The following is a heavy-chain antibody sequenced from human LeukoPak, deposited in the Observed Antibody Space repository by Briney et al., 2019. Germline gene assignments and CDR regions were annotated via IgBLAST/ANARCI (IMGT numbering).Heavy chain of an antibody. J-gene: IGHJ4*02. D-gene: IGHD3-16*01. CDR3: AKDLLYGAIFDY. CDR2: ISGSGGST. Sequence: PGGSLRLSCAASGFTFSSYGMSWVRQAPGKGLEWVSAISGSGGSTYYADSVKGRFTISRDNSKNTLYLQMNNLRAEDTAVYYCAKDLLYGAIFDYWGQGTLVTVSS. CDR1: GFTFSSYG. V-gene: IGHV3-23*01.